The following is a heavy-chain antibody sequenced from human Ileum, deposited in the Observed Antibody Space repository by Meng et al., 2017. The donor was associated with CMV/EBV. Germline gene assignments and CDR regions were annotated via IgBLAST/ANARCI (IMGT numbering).Heavy chain of an antibody. D-gene: IGHD5-18*01. V-gene: IGHV3-30*18. Sequence: SGFPFSHYGMHWVRQAPGKGLEWVAVISDDGNNKYYVDSVKGRFTISRDNSKNTLYLQMNSLRADDTAVYYCAKGRGYSYGGGFDYWGQGTLVTVSS. CDR3: AKGRGYSYGGGFDY. J-gene: IGHJ4*02. CDR2: ISDDGNNK. CDR1: GFPFSHYG.